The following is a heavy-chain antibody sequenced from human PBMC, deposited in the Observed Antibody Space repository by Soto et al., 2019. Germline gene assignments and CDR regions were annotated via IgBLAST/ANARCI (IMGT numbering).Heavy chain of an antibody. V-gene: IGHV3-64*01. Sequence: PGGSLRLSCAASGFTFSSYAMHWVRQAPGKGLEYVSAISSNGGRTYYANSVKGRFTISRDNSKNTLYLQMGSLRAEDMAVYYCARAQHTIVVVVAATPHGAFDIWGQGTMVTVSS. D-gene: IGHD2-15*01. J-gene: IGHJ3*02. CDR3: ARAQHTIVVVVAATPHGAFDI. CDR1: GFTFSSYA. CDR2: ISSNGGRT.